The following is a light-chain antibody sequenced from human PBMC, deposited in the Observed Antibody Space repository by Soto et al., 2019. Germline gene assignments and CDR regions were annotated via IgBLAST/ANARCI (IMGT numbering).Light chain of an antibody. CDR2: DVD. CDR1: SSDVGGYNY. J-gene: IGLJ1*01. Sequence: QSVLTQPRSVSGSPGQSVTISCTGTSSDVGGYNYVSWYQHHPGKAPKLMIYDVDKRPSGVPGRFSGSKSGNTASLTISGLQAGDEADYYCCSSAGSYPFAFGTGTKVTVL. CDR3: CSSAGSYPFA. V-gene: IGLV2-11*01.